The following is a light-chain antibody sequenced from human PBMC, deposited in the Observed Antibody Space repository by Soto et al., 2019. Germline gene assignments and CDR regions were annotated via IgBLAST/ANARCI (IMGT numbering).Light chain of an antibody. CDR3: QQSYSTPWT. CDR2: AAY. CDR1: QSISSY. V-gene: IGKV1-39*01. Sequence: DIQMTQSPSSLSASVGDRVTITCRASQSISSYLNWYQQNPGKATKLLIYAAYSLQSGVPSRFSGSGSGTDFTLTIIRLQPEDFATYYCQQSYSTPWTFGQGTKVDIK. J-gene: IGKJ1*01.